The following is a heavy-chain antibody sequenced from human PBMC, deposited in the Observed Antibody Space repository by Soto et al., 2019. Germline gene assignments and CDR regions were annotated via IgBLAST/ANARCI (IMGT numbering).Heavy chain of an antibody. CDR1: GFTFSSYS. Sequence: EVQLVESGGGLVKPGGSLRLSCAASGFTFSSYSMNWVRQAPGKGLEWVSSISSSSSYIYYADSVKGLFTISRDNAKNSLYLQMNSLRAGDTAVYYCARDTRNSYYFDYLGQGTLVTVSS. V-gene: IGHV3-21*01. D-gene: IGHD1-1*01. CDR3: ARDTRNSYYFDY. CDR2: ISSSSSYI. J-gene: IGHJ4*02.